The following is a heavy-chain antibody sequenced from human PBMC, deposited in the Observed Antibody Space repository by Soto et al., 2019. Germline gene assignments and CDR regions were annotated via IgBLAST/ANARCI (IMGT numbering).Heavy chain of an antibody. CDR2: KSYDASNE. CDR1: GFTFSSFG. D-gene: IGHD5-12*01. CDR3: ANSMNVLRSEDWLLFDY. J-gene: IGHJ4*02. V-gene: IGHV3-30*18. Sequence: QVHLVESGGGVVQPGRSLTLSCAASGFTFSSFGMHWVRQAPGKGLEWVAVKSYDASNEYYADSVKGRFTISRDNSKNTLYLNMNALRAEDSAGYYWANSMNVLRSEDWLLFDYWGQGALVTVSS.